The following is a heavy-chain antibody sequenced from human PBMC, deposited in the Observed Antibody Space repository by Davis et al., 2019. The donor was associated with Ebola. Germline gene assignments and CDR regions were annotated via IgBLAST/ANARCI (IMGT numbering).Heavy chain of an antibody. Sequence: MPSETLSLTCTVSGGSVSSGSYYWTWIRQPPEKGLEWVGYIYYSGSTNYNPSLKSRVTISVDTSKNQFSLKLSSVTAADTAVYYCARGDWLYYYGMDVWGQGTTVTVSS. D-gene: IGHD2-21*01. CDR1: GGSVSSGSYY. V-gene: IGHV4-61*01. CDR3: ARGDWLYYYGMDV. CDR2: IYYSGST. J-gene: IGHJ6*02.